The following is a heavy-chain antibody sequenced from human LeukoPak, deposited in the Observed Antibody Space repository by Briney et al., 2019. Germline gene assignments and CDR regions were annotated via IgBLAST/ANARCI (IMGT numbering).Heavy chain of an antibody. J-gene: IGHJ4*02. CDR1: GFTFSSYS. D-gene: IGHD3-16*01. CDR3: ARDLGRMITFGGVPVDY. Sequence: GGSLRLSCAASGFTFSSYSMNWVRQAPGKGLEWVSYISSSSSTIYYADSVKGRFTISRDNAKKSLYLQMNSLRAEDTAAYYCARDLGRMITFGGVPVDYWGQGTLVTVSS. V-gene: IGHV3-48*01. CDR2: ISSSSSTI.